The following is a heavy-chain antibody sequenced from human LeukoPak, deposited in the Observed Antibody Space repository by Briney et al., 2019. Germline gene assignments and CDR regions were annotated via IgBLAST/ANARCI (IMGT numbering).Heavy chain of an antibody. Sequence: GGSLRLSCAASGFTYSHYGMHWVRQAPGNGLEWVAVTWSDGTQKYFGDAVKGRFTISRDNSMKTLFLQMNSLRGDDTAVYYCAKDAQRGFDYSNSLESWGQGTLVTVSS. V-gene: IGHV3-33*04. D-gene: IGHD4-11*01. CDR1: GFTYSHYG. CDR2: TWSDGTQK. CDR3: AKDAQRGFDYSNSLES. J-gene: IGHJ5*01.